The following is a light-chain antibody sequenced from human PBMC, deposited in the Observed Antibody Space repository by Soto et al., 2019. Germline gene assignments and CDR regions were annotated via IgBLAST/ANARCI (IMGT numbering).Light chain of an antibody. CDR2: NTS. CDR3: QHYGGSFI. V-gene: IGKV3-20*01. J-gene: IGKJ3*01. Sequence: EIVLTQSPGTLSLSPGEGATVSCRVSQSINSKPLVWYQRKFGQAPRLLIYNTSSRATGIPFSFSGSGSGIDFTLSILRLEPEDFALSYFQHYGGSFIFGPGTKVDFK. CDR1: QSINSKP.